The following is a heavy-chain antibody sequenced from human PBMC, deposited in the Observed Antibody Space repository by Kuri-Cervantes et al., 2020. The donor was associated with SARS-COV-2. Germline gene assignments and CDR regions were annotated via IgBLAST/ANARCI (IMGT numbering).Heavy chain of an antibody. CDR3: ARDLAGGYGSGSEFDY. CDR2: INSDGSST. V-gene: IGHV3-74*01. D-gene: IGHD3-10*01. CDR1: GFTFSSYW. Sequence: GESLKISCAASGFTFSSYWMHWVRQAPGKGLVWVSRINSDGSSTSYADSVKGRFTISRDNARNTLYLQMNSLRAEDTAVYYCARDLAGGYGSGSEFDYWGQGTLVTVSS. J-gene: IGHJ4*02.